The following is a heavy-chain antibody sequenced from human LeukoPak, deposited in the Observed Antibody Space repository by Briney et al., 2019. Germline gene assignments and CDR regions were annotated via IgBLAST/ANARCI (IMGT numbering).Heavy chain of an antibody. CDR3: ASSRRSGSYYYYYYYMDV. J-gene: IGHJ6*03. Sequence: PGGSLRLSCAASGFTFSSYAMSWVRQAPGKGLEWVSAISGSGGSTYYAASVKGRFTISRDNSKNTLYLQMNSLRAEDTAVYYCASSRRSGSYYYYYYYMDVWGKGTTVTVSS. D-gene: IGHD1-26*01. V-gene: IGHV3-23*01. CDR1: GFTFSSYA. CDR2: ISGSGGST.